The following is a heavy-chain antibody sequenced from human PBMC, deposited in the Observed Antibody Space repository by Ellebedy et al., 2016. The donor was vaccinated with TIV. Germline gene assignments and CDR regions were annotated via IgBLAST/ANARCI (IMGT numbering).Heavy chain of an antibody. CDR3: ARAGYSSGWDENYFDY. J-gene: IGHJ4*02. Sequence: GESLKISCAASGFTFSSYAMSWVRQAPGKGLEWVSAISGSGGSTYYADSVKGRFTISRDNAKNTLYLQMNSLRTEDTAVYYCARAGYSSGWDENYFDYWGQGTLVTVSS. V-gene: IGHV3-23*01. D-gene: IGHD6-19*01. CDR1: GFTFSSYA. CDR2: ISGSGGST.